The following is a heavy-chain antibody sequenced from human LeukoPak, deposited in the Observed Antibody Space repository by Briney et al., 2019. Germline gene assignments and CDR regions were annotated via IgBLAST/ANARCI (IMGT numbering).Heavy chain of an antibody. CDR1: GFTFSSYA. CDR2: ISGSGGST. Sequence: GGSLRLSCAASGFTFSSYAMSWVRQAPGKGLEWVSAISGSGGSTYYADSVKGRFTISRDNSKNTLYLQMNSLRAEDTAVYYCAKDWNYYDSSGYYDYWGQGTLVTVSS. D-gene: IGHD3-22*01. CDR3: AKDWNYYDSSGYYDY. V-gene: IGHV3-23*01. J-gene: IGHJ4*02.